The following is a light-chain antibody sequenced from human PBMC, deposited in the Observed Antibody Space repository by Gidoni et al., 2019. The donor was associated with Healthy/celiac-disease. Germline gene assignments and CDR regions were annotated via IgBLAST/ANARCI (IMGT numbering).Light chain of an antibody. V-gene: IGKV3-20*01. CDR1: QSVRSSY. CDR3: QQYGSSPLT. J-gene: IGKJ4*01. CDR2: GAS. Sequence: EIVLPQSPGTLTLSPEERATLSCRASQSVRSSYLAWYQQKPGQAPRLLIYGASSRATGIPYRFSGSGSGTDFTLTISRLEPEDFAVYYCQQYGSSPLTFGGGTKVEIK.